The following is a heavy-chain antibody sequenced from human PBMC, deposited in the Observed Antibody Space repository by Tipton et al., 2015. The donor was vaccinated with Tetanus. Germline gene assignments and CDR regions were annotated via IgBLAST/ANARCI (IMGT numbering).Heavy chain of an antibody. CDR2: IKPNSGGP. V-gene: IGHV1-2*02. Sequence: QMQLVQSGAEVKKPGASVKVSCKASGYTFTGYYMHWVRQATGQGLEWIGWIKPNSGGPNYAQKFSGRVTMTRDTSISTAYMELSRLRSDDTAVYYCARVPFGDYGEDDDYWGQGTLVTVSS. CDR1: GYTFTGYY. J-gene: IGHJ4*02. CDR3: ARVPFGDYGEDDDY. D-gene: IGHD4-17*01.